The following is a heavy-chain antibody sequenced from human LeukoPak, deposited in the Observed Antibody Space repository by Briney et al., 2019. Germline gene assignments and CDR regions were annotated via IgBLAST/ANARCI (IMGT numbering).Heavy chain of an antibody. CDR1: GGSFSGYY. V-gene: IGHV4-34*01. CDR2: INHSGST. D-gene: IGHD2-15*01. J-gene: IGHJ5*02. CDR3: ARGRKSGGHGGSPYNWFDP. Sequence: PSETLSLTCAVYGGSFSGYYWSWIRQPPGKGLEWIGEINHSGSTNYNPSLKSRVTISVDTSKNQFSLKLSSVTAADTAVYYCARGRKSGGHGGSPYNWFDPWGQGTLVTVSS.